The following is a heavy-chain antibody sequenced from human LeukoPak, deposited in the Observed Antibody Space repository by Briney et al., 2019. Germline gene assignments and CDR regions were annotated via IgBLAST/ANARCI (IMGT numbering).Heavy chain of an antibody. Sequence: GGSLRLSCAASGFTFSSYSMNWVRQAPGRGLEWVSSISSSSSYIYYADSVKGRFTISRDNAKNSLYLQMNSLRAEDTAVYYCARDPVSVVPGIAGAGPRYFDYWGQGTLVTVSS. D-gene: IGHD6-19*01. CDR3: ARDPVSVVPGIAGAGPRYFDY. CDR1: GFTFSSYS. J-gene: IGHJ4*02. V-gene: IGHV3-21*01. CDR2: ISSSSSYI.